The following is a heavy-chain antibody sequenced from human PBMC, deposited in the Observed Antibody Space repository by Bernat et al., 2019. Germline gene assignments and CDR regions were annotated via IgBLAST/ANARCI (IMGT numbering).Heavy chain of an antibody. V-gene: IGHV4-39*01. J-gene: IGHJ3*02. CDR1: GGSISTGSYY. Sequence: QLQLQESGPGLVKPSETLSLTCTVSGGSISTGSYYWGWIRQPPGKGLEWIGSIYYSGSTYYNPSLKSRVTISVDTSKKQFSLNLNSVTAADTAVYYCARLGSSSDAFESWGQGTMVTVSS. CDR2: IYYSGST. D-gene: IGHD6-6*01. CDR3: ARLGSSSDAFES.